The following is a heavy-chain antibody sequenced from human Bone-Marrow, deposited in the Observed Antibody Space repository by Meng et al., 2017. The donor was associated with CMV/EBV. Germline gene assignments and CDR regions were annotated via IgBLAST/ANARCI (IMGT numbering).Heavy chain of an antibody. D-gene: IGHD2-8*01. Sequence: GESLKISCAVSGFSFSSNWMSWVRQAPGKGLEWAACINQDGSEIYYVESVKGRFTISRDNAKDSLYLHMNSLRAEDTAVYYCARGLMLYQVHYYDMDVWGQGTTVSVSS. CDR2: INQDGSEI. CDR1: GFSFSSNW. V-gene: IGHV3-7*01. J-gene: IGHJ6*02. CDR3: ARGLMLYQVHYYDMDV.